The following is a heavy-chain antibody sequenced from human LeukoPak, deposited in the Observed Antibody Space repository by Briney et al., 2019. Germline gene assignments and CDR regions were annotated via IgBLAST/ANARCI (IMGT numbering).Heavy chain of an antibody. CDR3: ARDYPDYYDSSGYYPHDAFDI. D-gene: IGHD3-22*01. J-gene: IGHJ3*02. CDR1: GYTFTSYD. V-gene: IGHV1-18*01. CDR2: INPNSGNT. Sequence: ASVKVSCKASGYTFTSYDINWVRQATGQGLEWMGWINPNSGNTNYAQKLQGRVTMTTDTSTSTAYMELRSLRSDDTAVYYCARDYPDYYDSSGYYPHDAFDIWGQGTMVTVSS.